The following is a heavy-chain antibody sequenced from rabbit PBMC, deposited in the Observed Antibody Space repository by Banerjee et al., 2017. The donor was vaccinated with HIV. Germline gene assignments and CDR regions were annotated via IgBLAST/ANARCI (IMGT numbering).Heavy chain of an antibody. Sequence: QSLEESGGDLVKPGASLTLTCTASGFSFSSRYYMCWVRQASGKGLEWIACIFPGSSGTTYCANWAKGRFTISETSSTTVTLQMTSLTAADTATYFCARDLGGYYSSGSAGYAYATLNLWGPGTLVTVS. V-gene: IGHV1S40*01. CDR2: IFPGSSGTT. CDR3: ARDLGGYYSSGSAGYAYATLNL. D-gene: IGHD6-1*01. J-gene: IGHJ4*01. CDR1: GFSFSSRYY.